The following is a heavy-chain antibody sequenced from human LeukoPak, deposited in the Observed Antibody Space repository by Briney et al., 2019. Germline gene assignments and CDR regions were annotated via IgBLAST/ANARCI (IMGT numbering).Heavy chain of an antibody. V-gene: IGHV4-59*01. J-gene: IGHJ4*02. D-gene: IGHD4-17*01. CDR1: GGSFSDYY. CDR3: ARGGDYGNY. CDR2: IYYSGST. Sequence: SETLSLTCAVYGGSFSDYYWNWIRQPPGKGLEWIGYIYYSGSTNYNPSLKSRVTISVDTSKNQFSLKLSSVTAADTAVYYCARGGDYGNYWGQGTLVTVSS.